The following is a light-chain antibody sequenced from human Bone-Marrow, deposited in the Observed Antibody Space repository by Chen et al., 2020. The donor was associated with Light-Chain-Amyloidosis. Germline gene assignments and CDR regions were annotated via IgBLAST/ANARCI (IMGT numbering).Light chain of an antibody. CDR1: ALPKRY. J-gene: IGLJ2*01. CDR3: YSADRSGNHRV. CDR2: EDT. V-gene: IGLV3-10*01. Sequence: SYELTQPPSVSVSPGQTARITCSGDALPKRYAYWYQQKSGQAPVLVIYEDTKRPSGIPERFSGSSSGTMATLTISGARVEDEADYDCYSADRSGNHRVSGGGTKLPVL.